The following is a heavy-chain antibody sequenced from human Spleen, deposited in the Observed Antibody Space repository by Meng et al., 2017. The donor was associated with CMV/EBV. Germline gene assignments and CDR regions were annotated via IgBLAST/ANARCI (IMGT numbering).Heavy chain of an antibody. CDR2: ISARGDRT. V-gene: IGHV3-23*01. CDR1: TLTLRTFA. CDR3: ATPLWNGAPWEGFDV. Sequence: GESLKISCAASTLTLRTFAMNWVRQAPEKGLEWVSSISARGDRTYYVDSVRGRFTISRDNSKNTVYLKMNNLRVEDTALYYCATPLWNGAPWEGFDVWGQGTTVTVSS. D-gene: IGHD3-3*01. J-gene: IGHJ6*02.